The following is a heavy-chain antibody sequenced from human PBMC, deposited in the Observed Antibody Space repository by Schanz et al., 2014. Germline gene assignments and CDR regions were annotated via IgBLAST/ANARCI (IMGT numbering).Heavy chain of an antibody. Sequence: QLMQSGSEVRKPGASVKVSCKASGYIFGSHGMTWVRQAPGQGPELMGWINAHTGNAQYAQKFQGRVNMTRDTVTTTVHLELTRMRTGDTGIYYCARVHSATDHYSSPGAFDIWGQGTRVTVSS. CDR1: GYIFGSHG. D-gene: IGHD6-19*01. CDR2: INAHTGNA. CDR3: ARVHSATDHYSSPGAFDI. J-gene: IGHJ3*02. V-gene: IGHV1-18*01.